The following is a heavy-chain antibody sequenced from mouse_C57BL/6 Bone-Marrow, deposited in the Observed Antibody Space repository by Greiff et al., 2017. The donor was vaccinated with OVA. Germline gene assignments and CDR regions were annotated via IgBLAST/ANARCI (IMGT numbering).Heavy chain of an antibody. V-gene: IGHV5-4*01. CDR3: AREGNYYGSSYGFAY. Sequence: EVKLVESGGGLVKPGGSLKLSCAASGFTFSSYAMSWVRQTPEKRLEWVATISDGGSYTYYTDNVKGRFTISRDNAKNNLYLQMSHLKSDDTAMYYCAREGNYYGSSYGFAYWGQGTLVTVSA. CDR1: GFTFSSYA. D-gene: IGHD1-1*01. J-gene: IGHJ3*01. CDR2: ISDGGSYT.